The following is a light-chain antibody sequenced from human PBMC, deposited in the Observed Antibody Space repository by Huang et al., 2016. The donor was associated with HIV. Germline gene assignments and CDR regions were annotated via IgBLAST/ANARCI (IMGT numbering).Light chain of an antibody. CDR3: LQDYSYPRT. Sequence: AIQMTQSPSSLSASVGDRVTITCRASQAIRNDLGWYQQRPGTAPKLLIYAASELHSGVPLRFSGSGSGTDFTLTISSLQPEDFGTYYCLQDYSYPRTFGQGTKVEV. CDR1: QAIRND. CDR2: AAS. V-gene: IGKV1-6*01. J-gene: IGKJ1*01.